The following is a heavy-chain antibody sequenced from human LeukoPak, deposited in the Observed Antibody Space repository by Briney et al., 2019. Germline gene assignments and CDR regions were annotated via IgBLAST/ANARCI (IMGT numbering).Heavy chain of an antibody. CDR3: ARHYVSKNYFEF. Sequence: SETLSLTCAASGGSMSGFYWSWIRQTPGTGLEWMGYILDTGNTRYNPSLGSRIAISVDTSRNQFSLNLNSLTATDTAVYFCARHYVSKNYFEFWGQGILVSVSS. V-gene: IGHV4-59*08. CDR2: ILDTGNT. CDR1: GGSMSGFY. D-gene: IGHD3-10*02. J-gene: IGHJ4*02.